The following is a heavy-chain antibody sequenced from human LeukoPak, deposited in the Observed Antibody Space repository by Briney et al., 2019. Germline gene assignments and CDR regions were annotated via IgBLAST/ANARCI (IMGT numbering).Heavy chain of an antibody. CDR3: ARRAFPRCNSL. V-gene: IGHV4-34*01. J-gene: IGHJ4*02. D-gene: IGHD1-1*01. CDR2: THNSGSN. Sequence: PSQTMSLTSAVYRGFSSGYSWSWIRQPPGKGLEWIGETHNSGSNNYNPTLKTRVTIPQEKSQHQLPLKVRSVTAADTAVFYCARRAFPRCNSLWGQGTLVTVSS. CDR1: RGFSSGYS.